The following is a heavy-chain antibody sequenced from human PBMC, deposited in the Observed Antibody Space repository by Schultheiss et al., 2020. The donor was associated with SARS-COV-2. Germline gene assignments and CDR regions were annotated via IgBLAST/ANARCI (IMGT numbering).Heavy chain of an antibody. CDR2: IYYSGST. J-gene: IGHJ4*02. Sequence: SQTLSLTCAVYGGSFSGYYWSWIRQPPGKGLEWIGYIYYSGSTNYNPSLKSRVTISVDTSKNQFSLKLSSVTAADTAVYYCARGSKGSFDYWGQGTLVTVSS. V-gene: IGHV4-59*01. CDR3: ARGSKGSFDY. CDR1: GGSFSGYY.